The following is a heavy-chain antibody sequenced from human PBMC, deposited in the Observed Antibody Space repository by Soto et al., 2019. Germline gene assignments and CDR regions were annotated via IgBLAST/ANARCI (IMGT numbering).Heavy chain of an antibody. Sequence: SVKVSCKASGGTFSSYAISWVRQAPGQGLEWMGGIIPIFGTANYAQKFQGRVTITADESTSTAYMELSSLRSEDTAVCYCARVGRGDYPTLFDYWGQGTLVTVSS. CDR2: IIPIFGTA. CDR3: ARVGRGDYPTLFDY. D-gene: IGHD4-17*01. J-gene: IGHJ4*02. CDR1: GGTFSSYA. V-gene: IGHV1-69*13.